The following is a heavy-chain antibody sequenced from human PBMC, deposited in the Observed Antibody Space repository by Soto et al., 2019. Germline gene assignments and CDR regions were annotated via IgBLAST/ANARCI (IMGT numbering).Heavy chain of an antibody. V-gene: IGHV1-8*01. CDR1: GYTFTSYD. CDR3: ARHEHCSSTSCSSNDAFDI. CDR2: MNPNSGNT. D-gene: IGHD2-2*01. Sequence: GASVKVSCKASGYTFTSYDINWVRQATGQGLEWMGWMNPNSGNTGYAQKFQGRVTMTRNTSISTAYMELSSLRSEDTAVYYCARHEHCSSTSCSSNDAFDIWGQGTTVTVSS. J-gene: IGHJ3*02.